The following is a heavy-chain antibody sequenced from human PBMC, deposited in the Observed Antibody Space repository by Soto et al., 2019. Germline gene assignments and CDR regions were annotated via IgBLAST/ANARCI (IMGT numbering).Heavy chain of an antibody. D-gene: IGHD6-19*01. Sequence: PGGSLRLSCAASGFTFSNYWMSWVRQAPGKGLEWVSYINHGSSTIYYVDSVKGRFTISRDNAKNSLYLQMNSLRDEDTAVYYCARDWRRAVAGTTQHYGMDVWGQGTTVTVSS. CDR3: ARDWRRAVAGTTQHYGMDV. CDR1: GFTFSNYW. CDR2: INHGSSTI. J-gene: IGHJ6*02. V-gene: IGHV3-48*02.